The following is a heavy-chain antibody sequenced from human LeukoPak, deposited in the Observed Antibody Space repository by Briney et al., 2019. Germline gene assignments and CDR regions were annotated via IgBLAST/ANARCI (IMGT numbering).Heavy chain of an antibody. CDR3: AKGDFYGSGRDYYYYMDV. CDR2: ISGSGGRT. CDR1: EFSVGSNY. V-gene: IGHV3-23*01. Sequence: PGGSLRLSCAASEFSVGSNYMIWVRQAPGKGLEWVSAISGSGGRTYYADSVKGRFTISRDNSKNTLYLQMNSLRAEDTAVYNCAKGDFYGSGRDYYYYMDVWGKGTTVTISS. J-gene: IGHJ6*03. D-gene: IGHD3-10*01.